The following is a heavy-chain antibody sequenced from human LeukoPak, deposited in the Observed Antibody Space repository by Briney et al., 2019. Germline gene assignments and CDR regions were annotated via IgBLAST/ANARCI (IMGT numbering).Heavy chain of an antibody. J-gene: IGHJ3*02. D-gene: IGHD4-17*01. CDR1: GGSIRSSYYY. V-gene: IGHV4-39*01. Sequence: SETLSLTCTVSGGSIRSSYYYWGWIRQPPGKGLEWIGSIYDSGSTYYNPSLKSRVTISVDTSKNQFSLKLNSVTAADTAVYYCASLTYGDYGSVAFDIWGQGIMVTVSS. CDR2: IYDSGST. CDR3: ASLTYGDYGSVAFDI.